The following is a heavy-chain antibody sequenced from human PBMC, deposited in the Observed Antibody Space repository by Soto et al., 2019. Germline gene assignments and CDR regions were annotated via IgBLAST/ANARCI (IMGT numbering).Heavy chain of an antibody. Sequence: EVQLVESGGGLVQPGESLTLSCAASGFPFSSYWMHWVRQAPGKGLVWVSRIKSDGSGTYYADSVQDRFTICRDNARKALSLQMTSLRVEDTAVYFCARGDGDRYDGNGYLGRHWGQGTLVTVSS. CDR3: ARGDGDRYDGNGYLGRH. J-gene: IGHJ4*02. V-gene: IGHV3-74*01. CDR2: IKSDGSGT. CDR1: GFPFSSYW. D-gene: IGHD3-22*01.